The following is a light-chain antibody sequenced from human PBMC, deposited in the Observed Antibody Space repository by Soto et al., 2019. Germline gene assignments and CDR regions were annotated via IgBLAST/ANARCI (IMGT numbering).Light chain of an antibody. CDR1: SGSVSTSYS. CDR3: VLYMGSGIVV. V-gene: IGLV8-61*01. J-gene: IGLJ2*01. Sequence: QTVVTQEPSFSVSPGRTVTLTCGLSSGSVSTSYSPSWYQQTPGQAPRTLIYNTNTRSSGVPDRFSGSILGNKAALTITGAQADDESDYYCVLYMGSGIVVLGGGTKLTVL. CDR2: NTN.